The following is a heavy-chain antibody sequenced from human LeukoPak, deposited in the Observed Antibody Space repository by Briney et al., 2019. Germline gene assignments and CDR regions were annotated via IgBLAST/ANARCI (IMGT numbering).Heavy chain of an antibody. CDR3: ARRYYDFWSGYYSHFDY. CDR1: GFTFSSYA. Sequence: PGGSLRLSCAASGFTFSSYAMSWVRQAPGKGLEWVSAISGSGGSTYYADSVKGRFTISRDNSKNTLYLQMNSLRAEDTAVYYCARRYYDFWSGYYSHFDYWGQGTLVTVSS. CDR2: ISGSGGST. D-gene: IGHD3-3*01. V-gene: IGHV3-23*01. J-gene: IGHJ4*02.